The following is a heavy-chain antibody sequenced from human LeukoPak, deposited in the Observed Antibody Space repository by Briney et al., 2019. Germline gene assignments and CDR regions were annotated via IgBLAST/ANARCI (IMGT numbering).Heavy chain of an antibody. D-gene: IGHD2-2*01. CDR3: ARSRCTSSSCASRGAFDI. CDR2: IFPGGSS. CDR1: GGSISNYY. V-gene: IGHV4-4*07. J-gene: IGHJ3*02. Sequence: SETLSLTCTVSGGSISNYYWSWIRQRAGKGLELIGRIFPGGSSNYNPSLKSRVTMSVDTSKNQFSLKLSSVTAADTAVYYCARSRCTSSSCASRGAFDIWGQGTMVTVSS.